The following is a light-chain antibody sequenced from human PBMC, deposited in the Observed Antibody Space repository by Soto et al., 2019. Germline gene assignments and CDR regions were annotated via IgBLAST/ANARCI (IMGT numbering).Light chain of an antibody. CDR2: GAS. CDR3: KHYGSSVT. J-gene: IGKJ4*01. V-gene: IGKV3-20*01. CDR1: QSISTN. Sequence: EIVMTQSPASLSVSAGERATLSCRANQSISTNLAWYQQKPGQAPRLLIYGASNRATGIPDRFSGSGSGTDFTLTITRLQPEDFAVYYCKHYGSSVTFGGGTKVDIK.